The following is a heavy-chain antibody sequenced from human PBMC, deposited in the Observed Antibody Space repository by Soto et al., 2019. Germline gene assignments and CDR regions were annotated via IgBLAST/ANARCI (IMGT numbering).Heavy chain of an antibody. Sequence: GSLRLSCAASGXTVSRYGMNWVRQAPGKGLELVANIKQDGTEKNYVDYVKGRFTISRDNAKNSLYLQMDSLRAEDTAVYFCARGDTPMITGMDSFDIWGQGTLVTVSS. J-gene: IGHJ3*02. CDR3: ARGDTPMITGMDSFDI. V-gene: IGHV3-7*01. CDR1: GXTVSRYG. CDR2: IKQDGTEK. D-gene: IGHD5-18*01.